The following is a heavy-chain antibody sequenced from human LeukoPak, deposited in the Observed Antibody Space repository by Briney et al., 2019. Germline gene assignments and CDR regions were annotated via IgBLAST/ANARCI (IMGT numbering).Heavy chain of an antibody. D-gene: IGHD1-26*01. CDR1: GGSISSYY. Sequence: PSETLSLTCTVSGGSISSYYWSWIRQPPGKGLEWIGYIYYSGTTKYNPSLKSRVTISVDTSKNQFSLKLSSVTAADTAVYYCARHGGSHFLYWGQGSLVTVSS. V-gene: IGHV4-59*08. CDR2: IYYSGTT. CDR3: ARHGGSHFLY. J-gene: IGHJ4*02.